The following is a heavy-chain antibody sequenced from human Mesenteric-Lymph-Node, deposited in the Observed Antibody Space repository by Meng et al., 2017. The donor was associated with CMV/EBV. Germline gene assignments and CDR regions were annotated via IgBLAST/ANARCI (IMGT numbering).Heavy chain of an antibody. CDR2: IHFDGSNE. CDR1: GFTFNTYS. J-gene: IGHJ4*02. CDR3: AKAVFGVVIDY. Sequence: GGSLRLSCAASGFTFNTYSMDWVRQAPGKGLEWVAFIHFDGSNEHYADSVTGRVTISRDNPKNMLYLEMNSLRVEDTAVYYCAKAVFGVVIDYWGQGTLVTVSS. D-gene: IGHD3-3*01. V-gene: IGHV3-30*02.